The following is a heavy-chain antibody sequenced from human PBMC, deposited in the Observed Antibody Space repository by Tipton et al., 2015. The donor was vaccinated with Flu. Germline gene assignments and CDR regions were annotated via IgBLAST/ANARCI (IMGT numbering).Heavy chain of an antibody. V-gene: IGHV4-59*01. J-gene: IGHJ6*02. Sequence: LRLSCTVSDGSITGYYWSWIRRPPGKGLEYIGFISYTGRPNYNPPLKSRLAISLDASSRQFSLRLRSVSAADSAVYYCARGVIRGDHSYGFNVWGQGTTVTVSS. D-gene: IGHD2-21*01. CDR2: ISYTGRP. CDR3: ARGVIRGDHSYGFNV. CDR1: DGSITGYY.